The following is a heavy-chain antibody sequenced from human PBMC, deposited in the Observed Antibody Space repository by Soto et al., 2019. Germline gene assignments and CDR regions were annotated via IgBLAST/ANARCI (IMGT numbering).Heavy chain of an antibody. D-gene: IGHD1-26*01. V-gene: IGHV1-69*13. Sequence: SVKVSCKASGGTFSSYAVSWVRQAPGQGLEWMGGIIPIFGTANYAQKFQGRVTITADESTSTAYMELSSLRSEDTAVYYCATSRSGSYGDYYYYGMDVWGQGTTVTVSS. J-gene: IGHJ6*02. CDR1: GGTFSSYA. CDR3: ATSRSGSYGDYYYYGMDV. CDR2: IIPIFGTA.